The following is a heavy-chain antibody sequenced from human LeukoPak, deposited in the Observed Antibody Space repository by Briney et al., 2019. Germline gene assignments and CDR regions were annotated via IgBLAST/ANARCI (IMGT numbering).Heavy chain of an antibody. J-gene: IGHJ5*02. V-gene: IGHV3-74*01. Sequence: GGSLRLSCAASGFTFSDYAMSWVRQVPGKRPVWVSRINDDGSDTIYADSVRGRFTISRDGAKNTVYLQMNNLRAEDTAVYYCVRGGPSTWSWGQGTLVTVSS. CDR2: INDDGSDT. CDR3: VRGGPSTWS. CDR1: GFTFSDYA. D-gene: IGHD2-15*01.